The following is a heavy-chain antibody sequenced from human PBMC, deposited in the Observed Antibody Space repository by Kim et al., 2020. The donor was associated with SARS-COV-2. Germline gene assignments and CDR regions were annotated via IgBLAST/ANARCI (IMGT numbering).Heavy chain of an antibody. V-gene: IGHV4-59*01. J-gene: IGHJ6*03. CDR1: GGSISSYY. CDR2: IYYSGST. Sequence: SETLSLTCTVSGGSISSYYWSWIRQPPGKGLEWIGYIYYSGSTNYNPSLKSRVTISVDTSKNQFSLKLSSVTAADTAVYYCARVEGGYCSSTSCYAAGYYYYYYMNVWGKGTTVTVSS. CDR3: ARVEGGYCSSTSCYAAGYYYYYYMNV. D-gene: IGHD2-2*01.